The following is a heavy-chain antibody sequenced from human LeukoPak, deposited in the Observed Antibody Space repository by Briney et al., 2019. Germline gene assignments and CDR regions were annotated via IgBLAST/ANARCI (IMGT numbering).Heavy chain of an antibody. D-gene: IGHD2-2*01. CDR3: AKDYIVVVPAPETVTTWINWFDP. CDR1: GFTFSTYV. J-gene: IGHJ5*02. Sequence: GGSLRLSCAASGFTFSTYVMHWVRQAPGKGLVWVSHITEDGSKTNYADSVKGRFTISRDNSKNTLYLQMNSLRAEDTAVYYCAKDYIVVVPAPETVTTWINWFDPWGQGTLVTVSS. V-gene: IGHV3-NL1*01. CDR2: ITEDGSKT.